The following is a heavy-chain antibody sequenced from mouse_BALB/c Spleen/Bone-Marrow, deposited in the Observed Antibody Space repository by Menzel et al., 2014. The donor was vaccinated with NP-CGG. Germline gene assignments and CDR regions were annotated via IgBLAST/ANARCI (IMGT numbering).Heavy chain of an antibody. Sequence: QVQLQQSGAELVMPGASVKMSCKASGYTFTDYWMHWVKQRPGQGLEWIGAIDTSDTYTNYNQKFKGKATLTVDKSSSTAYMQLSSLTSEDSAVYFCTRGWDGYYFDYWGQGTTLTVSS. CDR3: TRGWDGYYFDY. CDR2: IDTSDTYT. V-gene: IGHV1-69*01. D-gene: IGHD4-1*01. J-gene: IGHJ2*01. CDR1: GYTFTDYW.